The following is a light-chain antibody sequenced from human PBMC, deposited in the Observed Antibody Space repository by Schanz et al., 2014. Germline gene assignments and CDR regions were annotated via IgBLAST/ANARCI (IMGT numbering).Light chain of an antibody. V-gene: IGLV2-8*01. Sequence: QSALTQPPSASGSPGQSVTISCTGTSSDVGGYNFVSWYQQHPGKAPKLMIYEVSKRPSGVPDRFSGSKSGNTASLTISGLQAEDEADYYCFSYAGSGLYVFGTGTKLTVL. CDR2: EVS. CDR3: FSYAGSGLYV. CDR1: SSDVGGYNF. J-gene: IGLJ1*01.